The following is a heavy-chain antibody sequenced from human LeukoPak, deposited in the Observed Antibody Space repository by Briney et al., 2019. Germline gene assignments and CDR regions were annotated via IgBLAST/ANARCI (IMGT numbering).Heavy chain of an antibody. D-gene: IGHD2-15*01. Sequence: QPGRSLRLSCAASGITFTSYAMHWVRQAPGKGLEWVAVISYDGIKEYYADSVKGRFTISRDNSKNTLYLQMNSLRAEDMAVYYCARDPKGYCSCGRCYIYHFDYWGQGTLVTVSS. J-gene: IGHJ4*02. CDR1: GITFTSYA. CDR2: ISYDGIKE. V-gene: IGHV3-30-3*01. CDR3: ARDPKGYCSCGRCYIYHFDY.